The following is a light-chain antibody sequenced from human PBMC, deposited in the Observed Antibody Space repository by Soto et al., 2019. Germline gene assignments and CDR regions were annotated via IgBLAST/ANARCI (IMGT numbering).Light chain of an antibody. V-gene: IGKV3-15*01. CDR3: QQYNKWPLT. CDR2: GAS. Sequence: EVVMTYSLATLSVTPGERATHSGRASQSVSSNLGWYQQKPGQAPRLLIYGASTRATGIPARFSGSGSGTDFTLTISSLQSEDFAVYFCQQYNKWPLTFGGGRKVDIK. CDR1: QSVSSN. J-gene: IGKJ4*01.